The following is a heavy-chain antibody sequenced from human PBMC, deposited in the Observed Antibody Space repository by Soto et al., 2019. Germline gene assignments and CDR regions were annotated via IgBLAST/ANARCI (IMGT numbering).Heavy chain of an antibody. V-gene: IGHV3-23*01. D-gene: IGHD2-2*01. CDR3: AIKVLGTTSRPDWWYFDL. CDR2: SSGGGDRA. CDR1: GFTFINYA. J-gene: IGHJ2*01. Sequence: EVQLLESGGGLVQPGGSLRLSCVGSGFTFINYAMNWVRQTPGKGLVWISTSSGGGDRAFDAATVKGRSTISRDNSKHTVNLQMNSLRADDTAVYDCAIKVLGTTSRPDWWYFDLWGRGTRVTVSS.